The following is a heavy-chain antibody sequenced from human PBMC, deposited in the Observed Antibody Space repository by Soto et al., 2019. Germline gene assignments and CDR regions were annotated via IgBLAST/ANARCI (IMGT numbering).Heavy chain of an antibody. Sequence: QVQLVQSGAEVKKPGSSVKVSCKASGGTFSSYAISWVRQAPGQGLEWMGGILPIFGTANYAQKFLGRVMITADESTSTAYMELSSLRSEDTAVYYCARVPYCSGGSCYLDYWGQGTLVTVSS. CDR2: ILPIFGTA. J-gene: IGHJ4*02. D-gene: IGHD2-15*01. V-gene: IGHV1-69*01. CDR3: ARVPYCSGGSCYLDY. CDR1: GGTFSSYA.